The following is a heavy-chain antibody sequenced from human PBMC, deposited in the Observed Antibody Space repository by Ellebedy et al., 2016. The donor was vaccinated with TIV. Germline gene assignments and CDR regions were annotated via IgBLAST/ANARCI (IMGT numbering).Heavy chain of an antibody. D-gene: IGHD3-9*01. J-gene: IGHJ4*02. CDR1: GFTFSSYS. CDR2: ISSSSSYI. Sequence: GESLKISCAASGFTFSSYSMNWVRQAPGKGLEWVSSISSSSSYIYYADSVKGRFTISIDNAKNSLYLQMNSLRDEDTAVYYCARELRLRYFDYDYWGQGTLVTVSS. V-gene: IGHV3-21*01. CDR3: ARELRLRYFDYDY.